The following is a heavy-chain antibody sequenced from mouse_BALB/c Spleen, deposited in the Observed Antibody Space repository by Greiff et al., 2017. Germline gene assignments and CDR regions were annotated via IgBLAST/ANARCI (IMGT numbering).Heavy chain of an antibody. J-gene: IGHJ3*01. CDR1: GYSITSDYA. Sequence: EVKVEESGPGLVKPSQSLSLTCTVTGYSITSDYAWNWIRQFPGNKLEWMGYISYSGSTSYNPSLKSRISITRDTSKNQFFLQLNSVTTEDTATYYCARYDYDGLAYWGQGTLVTVSA. V-gene: IGHV3-2*02. CDR3: ARYDYDGLAY. D-gene: IGHD2-4*01. CDR2: ISYSGST.